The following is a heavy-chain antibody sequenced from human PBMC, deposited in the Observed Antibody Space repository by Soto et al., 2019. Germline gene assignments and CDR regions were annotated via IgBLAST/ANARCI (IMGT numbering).Heavy chain of an antibody. Sequence: EVQLVESGGGLVQPGGSLRLSCTASGFTFSGFWMHWVRQAPGKGLVWVSRINGDGSVTNYADSVKGRFTISRDNAKNTLYLLWNSLRQEDADVYYCGRVKGLSGWGEFQYWGPGTLVTGSS. D-gene: IGHD6-19*01. CDR2: INGDGSVT. CDR1: GFTFSGFW. J-gene: IGHJ1*01. CDR3: GRVKGLSGWGEFQY. V-gene: IGHV3-74*01.